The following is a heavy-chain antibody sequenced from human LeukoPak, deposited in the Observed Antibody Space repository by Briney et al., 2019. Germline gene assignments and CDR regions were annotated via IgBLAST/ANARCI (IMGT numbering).Heavy chain of an antibody. J-gene: IGHJ6*02. V-gene: IGHV4-34*01. Sequence: SETLSLTCAVYGGSFSGYYWSWIRQPPGKGLEWIGEINHSGSTNYNPSLKSRVTISVDTSKNQFSLKLSSVTAADTAVYYCARQSRLGYYYYGMDVWGQGTTVTVSS. D-gene: IGHD6-25*01. CDR1: GGSFSGYY. CDR2: INHSGST. CDR3: ARQSRLGYYYYGMDV.